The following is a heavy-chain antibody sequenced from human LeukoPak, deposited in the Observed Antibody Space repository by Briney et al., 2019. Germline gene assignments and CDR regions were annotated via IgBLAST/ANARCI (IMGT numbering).Heavy chain of an antibody. CDR2: IYPGDSDT. Sequence: GESLKISYKGSGYSFPNYWIGWVRQVPGKGLVWMGIIYPGDSDTRYSPSFQGQVTISADKSISTAYLQWSSLKASDTAMYYCARRFPLFGDAFDIWGQGTTVTVSS. CDR3: ARRFPLFGDAFDI. J-gene: IGHJ3*02. V-gene: IGHV5-51*01. D-gene: IGHD3-16*01. CDR1: GYSFPNYW.